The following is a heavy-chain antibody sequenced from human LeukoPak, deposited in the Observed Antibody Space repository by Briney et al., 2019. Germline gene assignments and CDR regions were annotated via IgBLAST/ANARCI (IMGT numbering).Heavy chain of an antibody. CDR1: GFTFRKYW. CDR3: ARGKSGYTFGPLDS. V-gene: IGHV3-7*03. J-gene: IGHJ4*02. CDR2: IAANGNDK. D-gene: IGHD5-18*01. Sequence: GGSLRLSCAASGFTFRKYWMAWVRQAPGQGLEWVATIAANGNDKDYEDSLKGRFTISRDNAKNSLSLQIDSLRAEDTAVYFCARGKSGYTFGPLDSWGQGTLVTVSS.